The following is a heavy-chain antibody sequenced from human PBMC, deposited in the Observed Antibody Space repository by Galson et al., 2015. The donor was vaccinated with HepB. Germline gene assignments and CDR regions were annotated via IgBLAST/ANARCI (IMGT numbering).Heavy chain of an antibody. CDR3: ARDCDPYSAFWSGSPGVHV. Sequence: SLSLSCAASGFTFSSYSMNWVRQASGKWLEWVSSISSSSSYIYYADSVKGRFTISRDNAKNSLYLQMKSLRAEDTAVYYCARDCDPYSAFWSGSPGVHVWVHATPVTGS. CDR2: ISSSSSYI. J-gene: IGHJ6*02. D-gene: IGHD3-3*01. V-gene: IGHV3-21*01. CDR1: GFTFSSYS.